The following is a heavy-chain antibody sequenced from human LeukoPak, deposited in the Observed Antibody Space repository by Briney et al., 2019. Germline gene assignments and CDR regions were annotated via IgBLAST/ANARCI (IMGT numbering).Heavy chain of an antibody. V-gene: IGHV3-74*01. J-gene: IGHJ4*02. CDR3: ARNKLELERRDIDY. CDR1: GFTFSSYW. D-gene: IGHD1-1*01. Sequence: GGSLRLSCAASGFTFSSYWMHWVRQAPGKGLVWVSRINSDGSSTTYADSVKGRFTISRDNAKNALYLQMNSLRAEDTAVYYCARNKLELERRDIDYWGQGTLVTVSS. CDR2: INSDGSST.